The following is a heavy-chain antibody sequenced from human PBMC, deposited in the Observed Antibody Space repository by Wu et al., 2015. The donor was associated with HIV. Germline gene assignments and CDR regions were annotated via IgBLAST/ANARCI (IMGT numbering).Heavy chain of an antibody. V-gene: IGHV1-2*02. J-gene: IGHJ4*02. CDR1: GYTFTGYY. D-gene: IGHD6-13*01. CDR3: ARVGSSSWPDFDY. CDR2: INPNSGGT. Sequence: KASGYTFTGYYMHWVRQAPGQGLEWMGWINPNSGGTDYAQKFQGRVTMTRDTSISTAYMELSRLRSDDTAVYYCARVGSSSWPDFDYWGQGTLVTVSS.